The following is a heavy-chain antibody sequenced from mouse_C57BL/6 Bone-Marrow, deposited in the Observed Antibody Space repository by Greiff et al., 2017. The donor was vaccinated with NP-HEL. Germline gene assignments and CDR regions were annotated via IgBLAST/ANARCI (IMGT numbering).Heavy chain of an antibody. D-gene: IGHD1-1*01. V-gene: IGHV1-55*01. Sequence: QVQLQQPGAELVKPGASVKMSCKASGYTFTSYWITWVKPRPGQGLEWIGDIYPGSGSTNYNEKFKSKATLTVDTSSSTAYMQLSSLTSEDSAVYYCAIPLYYYGSSYQYYFDYWGQGTTLTVSS. CDR2: IYPGSGST. CDR1: GYTFTSYW. J-gene: IGHJ2*01. CDR3: AIPLYYYGSSYQYYFDY.